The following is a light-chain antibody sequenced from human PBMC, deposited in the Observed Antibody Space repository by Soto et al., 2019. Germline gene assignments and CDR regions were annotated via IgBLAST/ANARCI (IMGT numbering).Light chain of an antibody. J-gene: IGLJ2*01. V-gene: IGLV2-23*02. Sequence: QSALTQPASVSGSPGQSITISCTGANSDIGDWNYVSWYQQSPGKAPKLIIYEVNYRPSGISNRFSGSKSGNTASLTISGLQAEDEAEYDCCSYAGSNSLIFGGGTKVTVL. CDR1: NSDIGDWNY. CDR2: EVN. CDR3: CSYAGSNSLI.